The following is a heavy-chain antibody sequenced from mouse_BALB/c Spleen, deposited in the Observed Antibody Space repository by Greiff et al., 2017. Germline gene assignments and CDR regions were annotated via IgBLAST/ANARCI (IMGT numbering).Heavy chain of an antibody. CDR3: ARRRDYYDYDPYAMDY. D-gene: IGHD2-4*01. CDR1: GFTFSSYY. Sequence: EVQLVESGGGLVKLGGSLKLSCAASGFTFSSYYMSWVRQTPEKRLELVAAINSNGGSTYYPDTVKGRFTISRDNAKNTLYLQMSSLKSEDTALYYCARRRDYYDYDPYAMDYWGQGTSVTVSA. V-gene: IGHV5-6-2*01. J-gene: IGHJ4*01. CDR2: INSNGGST.